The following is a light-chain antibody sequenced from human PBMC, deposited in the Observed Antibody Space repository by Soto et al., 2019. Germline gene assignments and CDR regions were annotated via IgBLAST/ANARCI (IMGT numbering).Light chain of an antibody. Sequence: EIVLTQSPGTLSLSPGERATLSCKARQSVTARYLAWYQQRRGQAPTLLIYGASVRAPGIPDRFSGSGSGTEFTLTISSLQSEDFAVYYCQQLPGLTFGGGTKVEIK. CDR2: GAS. CDR1: QSVTARY. V-gene: IGKV3-20*01. J-gene: IGKJ4*01. CDR3: QQLPGLT.